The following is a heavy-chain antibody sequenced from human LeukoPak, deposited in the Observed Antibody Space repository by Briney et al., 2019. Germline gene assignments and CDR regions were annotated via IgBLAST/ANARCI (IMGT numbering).Heavy chain of an antibody. CDR1: GGSFSGYY. CDR2: INHSGST. V-gene: IGHV4-34*01. Sequence: SETLSLTCAVYGGSFSGYYWSWIRQPPGKGLEWIGEINHSGSTNYNPSLKSRVAISVDTSKNQFSLKLSSVTAADTAVYYCARELVDYDFWSGYYPKYYFDYWGQGTLVTVSS. CDR3: ARELVDYDFWSGYYPKYYFDY. D-gene: IGHD3-3*01. J-gene: IGHJ4*02.